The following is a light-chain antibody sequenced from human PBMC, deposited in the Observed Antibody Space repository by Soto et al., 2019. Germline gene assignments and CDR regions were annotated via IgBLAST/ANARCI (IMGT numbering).Light chain of an antibody. V-gene: IGKV3-20*01. CDR2: GAS. CDR3: QQYGSSPPYT. CDR1: QSVSSSY. J-gene: IGKJ2*01. Sequence: EIVLTQSPGTLSLSPVERATLSCRASQSVSSSYLAWYQQKPGQAPRLLIYGASSRATGIPDRFSGSGSGTDFTLTISRLEAEDFAVYYCQQYGSSPPYTFGQGTKLEIK.